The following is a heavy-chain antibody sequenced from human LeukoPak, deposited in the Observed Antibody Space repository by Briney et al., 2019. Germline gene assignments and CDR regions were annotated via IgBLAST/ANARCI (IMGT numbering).Heavy chain of an antibody. D-gene: IGHD6-6*01. CDR2: ISYGGTKE. J-gene: IGHJ6*02. Sequence: GGSLRLSCAASGFSFSDYALHWVRQAPGKGLEWVAVISYGGTKEYYADSVKGRFTISKDNSKNTLYLQMDSLRHEDTAVYYCARNKPITAFFGMDVWGQGTTVIVSS. V-gene: IGHV3-30*04. CDR3: ARNKPITAFFGMDV. CDR1: GFSFSDYA.